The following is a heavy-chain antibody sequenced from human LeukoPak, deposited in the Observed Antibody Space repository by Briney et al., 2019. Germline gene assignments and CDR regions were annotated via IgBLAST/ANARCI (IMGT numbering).Heavy chain of an antibody. V-gene: IGHV4-59*08. D-gene: IGHD3-22*01. Sequence: PSETLSLTCTVSGGSISSYYWSWIRQPPGKGLEWIGSIHYSGSTNYNPSLESRITISVDTSKNQFSLKLRSVTAADMAVYYCARMGYDSSGSHHLDYWGQGTLVTVSS. CDR3: ARMGYDSSGSHHLDY. CDR1: GGSISSYY. CDR2: IHYSGST. J-gene: IGHJ4*02.